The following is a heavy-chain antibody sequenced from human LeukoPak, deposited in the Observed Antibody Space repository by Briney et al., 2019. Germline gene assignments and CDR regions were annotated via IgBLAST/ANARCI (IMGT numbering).Heavy chain of an antibody. CDR3: GSSGSYYTPSYY. D-gene: IGHD3-10*01. V-gene: IGHV3-53*01. Sequence: PGGSLRLSCAVSGFTFSSYSMNWVRQAPGRGLEWVWVISNDGVTDYADSAKGRFTISRDDSNDTVFLQMSSLRPEDTAVYYCGSSGSYYTPSYYWGQGTLVTVSS. J-gene: IGHJ4*02. CDR1: GFTFSSYS. CDR2: ISNDGVT.